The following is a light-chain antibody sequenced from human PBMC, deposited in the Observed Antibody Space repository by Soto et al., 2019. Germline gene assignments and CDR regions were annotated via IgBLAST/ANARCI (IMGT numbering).Light chain of an antibody. J-gene: IGLJ2*01. V-gene: IGLV4-69*01. CDR2: LNSDGSH. Sequence: QLVLTQSPSASASLGASVKLTCTLSSGHSTYAIAWHQQQPEKGPRYLMKLNSDGSHSKGDGIPDRFSGSSSGAERYLTISNLQSEDEADYYCQTWGTGPLVFGGGTQLTVL. CDR3: QTWGTGPLV. CDR1: SGHSTYA.